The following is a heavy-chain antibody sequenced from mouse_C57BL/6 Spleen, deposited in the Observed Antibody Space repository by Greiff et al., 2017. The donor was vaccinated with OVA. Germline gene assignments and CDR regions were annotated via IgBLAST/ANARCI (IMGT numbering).Heavy chain of an antibody. CDR3: ARSGSGYPFAY. D-gene: IGHD3-2*02. Sequence: QVQLQQSGAELAKPGASVKLSCKASGYTFTNYWMHWVKQRPGQDLEWIGYINPSNAYTKYNQKFKDKATLTADKSSSTAYMQLSSLTYEDSAVYYCARSGSGYPFAYWGQGTLVTVSA. CDR1: GYTFTNYW. J-gene: IGHJ3*01. CDR2: INPSNAYT. V-gene: IGHV1-7*01.